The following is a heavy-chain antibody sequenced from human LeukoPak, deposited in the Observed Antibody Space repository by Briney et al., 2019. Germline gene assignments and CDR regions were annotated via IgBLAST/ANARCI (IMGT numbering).Heavy chain of an antibody. CDR2: IKPNRGGT. V-gene: IGHV1-2*02. J-gene: IGHJ4*02. CDR3: ARGTLYGDTGFDY. Sequence: ASVKVSCKASGYTFTGYYMHWVRQAPGQGLEWMGWIKPNRGGTNYAQKFQGRVTMTRDTSISTAYMELSRLRSDDTAVYYCARGTLYGDTGFDYWGQGTLVAVSS. CDR1: GYTFTGYY. D-gene: IGHD4-17*01.